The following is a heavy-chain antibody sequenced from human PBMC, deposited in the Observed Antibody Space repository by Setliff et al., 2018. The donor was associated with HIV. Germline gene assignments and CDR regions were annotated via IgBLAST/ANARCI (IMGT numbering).Heavy chain of an antibody. V-gene: IGHV1-2*06. Sequence: ASVKVSCKASGYTFTGYYLHWVRQAPGQGLEWMGRINPNIGVTFYGQKFQGRVTMTRDTSIMTAYMELGRLTYDDTAVYYCASFRGTGTTRSLDHFDYWGQGTLVTVSS. CDR2: INPNIGVT. J-gene: IGHJ4*02. D-gene: IGHD1-1*01. CDR3: ASFRGTGTTRSLDHFDY. CDR1: GYTFTGYY.